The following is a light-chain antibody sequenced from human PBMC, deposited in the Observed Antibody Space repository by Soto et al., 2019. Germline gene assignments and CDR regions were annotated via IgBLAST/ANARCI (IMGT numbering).Light chain of an antibody. CDR2: SNN. J-gene: IGLJ3*02. V-gene: IGLV1-47*02. Sequence: QSVLTQPPSASGTPGQRGTISCSGSSSNIRSNYVYWYQQLPGTAPKLPIYSNNQRPSGVPDRFSGSKSGTSASLAISGLRSGDEADYYCAAWDDRLSGRVFGGGTKVPV. CDR1: SSNIRSNY. CDR3: AAWDDRLSGRV.